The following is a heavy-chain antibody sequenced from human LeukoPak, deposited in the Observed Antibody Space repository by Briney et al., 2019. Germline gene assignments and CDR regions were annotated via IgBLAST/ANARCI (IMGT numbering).Heavy chain of an antibody. CDR2: IKDNGAGGTT. CDR1: GFTFSHAR. D-gene: IGHD2-21*02. J-gene: IGHJ4*02. Sequence: GGSLRLSCGGSGFTFSHARMSWVRQAPGKGLEWVGRIKDNGAGGTTDYAAPVKGRVTISRDDSKNTVYMDIKSLRTEDTAVYFCATTRRGDGIGYWGQGTLVIVSS. V-gene: IGHV3-15*05. CDR3: ATTRRGDGIGY.